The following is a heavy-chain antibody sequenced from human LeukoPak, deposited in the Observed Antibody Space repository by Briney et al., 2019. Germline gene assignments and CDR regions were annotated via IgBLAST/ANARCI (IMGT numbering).Heavy chain of an antibody. Sequence: NPSETLSLTCTVSGDSISSYYWGWIRQPPGKGLEWIGSIYYSGSTYYNPSLKSRVTISVDTSRNQFSLKLSSVTAADTAVYYCARPVSGAVGAADYWGQGTLVTVSS. J-gene: IGHJ4*02. CDR1: GDSISSYY. V-gene: IGHV4-39*01. CDR3: ARPVSGAVGAADY. CDR2: IYYSGST. D-gene: IGHD2-15*01.